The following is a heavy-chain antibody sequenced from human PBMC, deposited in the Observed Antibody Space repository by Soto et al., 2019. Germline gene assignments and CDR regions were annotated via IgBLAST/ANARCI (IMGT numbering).Heavy chain of an antibody. D-gene: IGHD1-1*01. V-gene: IGHV1-8*01. CDR1: GYTFTSYD. CDR3: ARRAETNGWNGFGADKYYFDF. CDR2: MNPNTGNS. J-gene: IGHJ4*02. Sequence: QVQLVQSGAEVRKPGASVKVSCEASGYTFTSYDIYWVRQAPGQGLEGMGWMNPNTGNSGYAQKFQGRVTMTSDTSISTAHMELSSLRSEDTAVYYCARRAETNGWNGFGADKYYFDFWGQGTLVTVSS.